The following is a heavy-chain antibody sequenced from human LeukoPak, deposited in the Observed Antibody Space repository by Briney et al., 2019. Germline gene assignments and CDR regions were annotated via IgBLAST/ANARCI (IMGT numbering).Heavy chain of an antibody. CDR3: ARGNGHGFDM. D-gene: IGHD2-8*01. CDR1: GFTFSSYS. V-gene: IGHV3-48*01. Sequence: GGSLRLSCAASGFTFSSYSMYWVRQAPGKGLEWISYISSASNTIYYADSVKGRFTISRDNAKNSVYLQMNSLRAEDTAMYYCARGNGHGFDMWGQGTMVTVSS. CDR2: ISSASNTI. J-gene: IGHJ3*02.